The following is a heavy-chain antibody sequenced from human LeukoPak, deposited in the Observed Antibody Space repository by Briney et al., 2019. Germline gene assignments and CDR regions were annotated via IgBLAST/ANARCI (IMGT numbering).Heavy chain of an antibody. Sequence: KPGGSLRLSCAASGFTFSSYSMNWVRQAPGKGLEWVSSISSSSSYIYYADSVKGRFTISRDNAKNSLYLQMNSLRAEDTAVYYCARDMAYYDFWTPGGYMDVWGKGTTVTVSS. D-gene: IGHD3-3*01. CDR2: ISSSSSYI. V-gene: IGHV3-21*01. J-gene: IGHJ6*03. CDR3: ARDMAYYDFWTPGGYMDV. CDR1: GFTFSSYS.